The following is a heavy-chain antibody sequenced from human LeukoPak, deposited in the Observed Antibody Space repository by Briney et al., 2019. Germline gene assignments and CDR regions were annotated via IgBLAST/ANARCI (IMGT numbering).Heavy chain of an antibody. J-gene: IGHJ4*02. CDR1: GFTFSTYA. Sequence: TVGCLRLSCAASGFTFSTYAVNWVRQAPGKGLEWVSAIRRSVGTAYYADSVKGRFSISRDDARNSLYLQMDSLRGDDTAVYYCARLRRNSDSSGYYYYYDYWGQGTLVTVSS. V-gene: IGHV3-23*01. CDR2: IRRSVGTA. CDR3: ARLRRNSDSSGYYYYYDY. D-gene: IGHD3-22*01.